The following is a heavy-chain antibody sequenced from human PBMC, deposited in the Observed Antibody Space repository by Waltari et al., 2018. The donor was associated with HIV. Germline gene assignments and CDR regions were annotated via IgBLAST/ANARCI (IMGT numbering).Heavy chain of an antibody. J-gene: IGHJ3*02. CDR3: ARDPETRGGDRAALDI. V-gene: IGHV3-33*01. CDR2: IWYDGTNK. Sequence: QVQLVESGGGVVQPGRSLRLSCAASGFTFSTYGINWVRQAPGKGLEWVALIWYDGTNKYYSDSVKGRFTISRDNSKNTLYLQMNSLRVEDTAMYFCARDPETRGGDRAALDIWGQGTMVIVSS. CDR1: GFTFSTYG. D-gene: IGHD2-21*02.